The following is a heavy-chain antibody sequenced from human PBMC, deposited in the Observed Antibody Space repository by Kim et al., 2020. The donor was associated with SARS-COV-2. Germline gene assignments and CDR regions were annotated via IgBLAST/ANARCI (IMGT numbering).Heavy chain of an antibody. CDR3: ATAPLRGYYASSGYYRHFDS. CDR2: FDPEDGET. V-gene: IGHV1-24*01. Sequence: ASVKVSCKVSGYTLTELSMHWVRQAPGKGLEWMGGFDPEDGETIYAQKFQGRVTMTEDTSTDTAYMELSSLRSEDTAVYYCATAPLRGYYASSGYYRHFDSWGQGTLVTVSS. J-gene: IGHJ4*02. D-gene: IGHD3-22*01. CDR1: GYTLTELS.